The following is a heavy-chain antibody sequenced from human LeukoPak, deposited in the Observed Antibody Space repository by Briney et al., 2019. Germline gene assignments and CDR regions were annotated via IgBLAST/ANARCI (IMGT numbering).Heavy chain of an antibody. CDR3: AKNRGNYYYFDY. J-gene: IGHJ4*02. CDR2: ISGSGGST. V-gene: IGHV3-23*01. Sequence: GGSLRLSCAASGFTFSSYAMSWVRQAPGKGLKWVSAISGSGGSTYYADSVKGRFTISRDNSKNTLYLQMNSLRAEDTAVYYCAKNRGNYYYFDYWGQGTLVTVSS. D-gene: IGHD4-11*01. CDR1: GFTFSSYA.